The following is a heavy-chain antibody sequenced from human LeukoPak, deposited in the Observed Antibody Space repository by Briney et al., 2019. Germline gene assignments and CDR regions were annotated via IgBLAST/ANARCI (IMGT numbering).Heavy chain of an antibody. CDR1: GGSISSSSYY. Sequence: SETLSLTCTVSGGSISSSSYYWGWIRQPPGKGLEWIGSIYYSGSTYYNPSLKSRVTISVDTSTNQFSLKLSSVTAADTAVYYCARQTPSSTSGPWSFDYWGQGTLVTVSS. CDR2: IYYSGST. CDR3: ARQTPSSTSGPWSFDY. V-gene: IGHV4-39*01. D-gene: IGHD2-2*01. J-gene: IGHJ4*02.